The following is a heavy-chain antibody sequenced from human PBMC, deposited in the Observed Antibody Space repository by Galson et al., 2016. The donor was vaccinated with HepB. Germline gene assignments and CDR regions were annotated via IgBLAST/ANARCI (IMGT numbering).Heavy chain of an antibody. CDR1: GFTFTSYW. CDR3: ARVGVIPHYYYGMDV. Sequence: SLRLSCAASGFTFTSYWIHWVRQVPGEGLVWVSRINSDGSSTHYADSVKGRFTISRDNAKNTVYLQMNSLRVEDTAVYYCARVGVIPHYYYGMDVWGQGTMVIVSS. D-gene: IGHD3-10*01. CDR2: INSDGSST. V-gene: IGHV3-74*01. J-gene: IGHJ6*01.